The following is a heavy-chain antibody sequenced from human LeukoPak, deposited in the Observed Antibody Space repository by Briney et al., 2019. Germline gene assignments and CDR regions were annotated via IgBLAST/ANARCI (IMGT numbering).Heavy chain of an antibody. V-gene: IGHV1-18*01. J-gene: IGHJ6*03. D-gene: IGHD6-19*01. CDR3: ARHIKQWLVGYYYYYMDV. Sequence: ASVKVSCKASGYTFTSYGISWVRQAPGQGLEWMGWISAYNGNTNYAQKLQGRVTMTTDTSTSTAYMELRSLRSDDTAVYYCARHIKQWLVGYYYYYMDVWGKGTTVTISS. CDR2: ISAYNGNT. CDR1: GYTFTSYG.